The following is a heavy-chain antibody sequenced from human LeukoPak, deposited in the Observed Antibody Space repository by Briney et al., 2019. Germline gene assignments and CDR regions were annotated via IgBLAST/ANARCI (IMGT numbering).Heavy chain of an antibody. Sequence: SETLSLTCTVSGGSISSSSYYWGWIRQPPGKGLEWIGSIYYSGSTYYNPSLKSRVTISVDTSKNQFSLKLSSVTAADTAVYYCARDSSGWPRLDYWGQGTLVTVSS. CDR1: GGSISSSSYY. V-gene: IGHV4-39*07. CDR2: IYYSGST. CDR3: ARDSSGWPRLDY. D-gene: IGHD3-22*01. J-gene: IGHJ4*02.